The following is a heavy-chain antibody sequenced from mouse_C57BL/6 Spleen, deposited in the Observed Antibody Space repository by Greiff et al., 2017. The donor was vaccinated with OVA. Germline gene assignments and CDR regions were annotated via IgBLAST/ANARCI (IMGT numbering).Heavy chain of an antibody. V-gene: IGHV1-61*01. J-gene: IGHJ3*01. D-gene: IGHD2-5*01. CDR3: ARGRYSNYEAWFAY. Sequence: QVQLQQSGAELVRPGSSVKLSCKASGYTFTSYWMDWVKQRPGQGLEWIGNIYPSDSETHYNQKFKDKATLTVDKSSSTAYMQLSSLTSEDSAVYYCARGRYSNYEAWFAYWGQGTLVTVSA. CDR1: GYTFTSYW. CDR2: IYPSDSET.